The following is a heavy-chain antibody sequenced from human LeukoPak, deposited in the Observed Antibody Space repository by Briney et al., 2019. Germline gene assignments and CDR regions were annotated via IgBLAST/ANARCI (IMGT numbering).Heavy chain of an antibody. CDR3: ATRGVIVVVTAIRDY. D-gene: IGHD2-21*02. Sequence: GGSLRLSCAASGFTFSSYSMNWVRQAPGKGLEWVSAISGSGGSTYYADSVKGRFTISRDNSKNTLYLQMNSLRAEGTAVYYCATRGVIVVVTAIRDYWGQGTLVTVSS. J-gene: IGHJ4*02. CDR1: GFTFSSYS. CDR2: ISGSGGST. V-gene: IGHV3-23*01.